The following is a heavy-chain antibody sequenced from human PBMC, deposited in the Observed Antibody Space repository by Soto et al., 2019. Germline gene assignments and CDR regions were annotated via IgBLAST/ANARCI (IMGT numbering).Heavy chain of an antibody. CDR1: GFTFRSYS. V-gene: IGHV3-21*01. D-gene: IGHD1-1*01. J-gene: IGHJ4*02. CDR3: ARGGEL. CDR2: ISTRSSYI. Sequence: EVQLVESGGGLVKPGGSLRLSCAASGFTFRSYSMNWVRQAPGKGLEWVSSISTRSSYIYYADSVKGRFTISRDDAKNSLYLQMSSLRVEDTAVYYCARGGELWGQGTLVTVSS.